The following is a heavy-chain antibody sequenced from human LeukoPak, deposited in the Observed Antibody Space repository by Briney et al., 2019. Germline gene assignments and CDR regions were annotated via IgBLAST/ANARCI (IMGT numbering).Heavy chain of an antibody. CDR1: AGSISSHY. J-gene: IGHJ4*02. Sequence: SETLSLTCTVSAGSISSHYWSWIRQSPGKGLEWIGNIYYRGSTNYNPSLKSRGTISVDMSKDKFSLELRSVTAADTAVYFCARGNYDILTGHMSYFEYWGQGILVTVSS. D-gene: IGHD3-9*01. CDR3: ARGNYDILTGHMSYFEY. V-gene: IGHV4-59*11. CDR2: IYYRGST.